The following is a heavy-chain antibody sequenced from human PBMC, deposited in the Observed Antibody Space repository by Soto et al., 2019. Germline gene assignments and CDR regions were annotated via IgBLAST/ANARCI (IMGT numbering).Heavy chain of an antibody. V-gene: IGHV1-18*01. CDR2: IGAYNGNR. CDR1: GYTFINYG. Sequence: VASVKVSCKASGYTFINYGLSWVRQAPGQGLEWIGWIGAYNGNRKFAQKFQGRVTMTTDTSTNTAYMELRSLRSDDTALYYCARGDHYDGSGNYPGDYWG. CDR3: ARGDHYDGSGNYPGDY. J-gene: IGHJ4*01. D-gene: IGHD3-22*01.